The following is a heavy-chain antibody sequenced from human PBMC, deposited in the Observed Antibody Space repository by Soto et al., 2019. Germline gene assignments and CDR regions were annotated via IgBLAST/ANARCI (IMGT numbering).Heavy chain of an antibody. CDR3: ATSSTYMVVGTAAGNQYYYVMDV. V-gene: IGHV1-69*01. CDR2: IIPVFGTT. J-gene: IGHJ6*02. CDR1: GGTFSSYA. Sequence: QVQLVQSGAEVKKPGSSVKVSCKASGGTFSSYAISWLRQAPGQGLEWMGGIIPVFGTTNYDQKIQGRVTITADGSTSTAYMELSSLRSADTAVYYCATSSTYMVVGTAAGNQYYYVMDVWGQGTTVTVSS. D-gene: IGHD2-2*01.